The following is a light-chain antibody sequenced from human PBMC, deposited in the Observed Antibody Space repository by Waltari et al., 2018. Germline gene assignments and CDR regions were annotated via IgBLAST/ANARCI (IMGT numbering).Light chain of an antibody. V-gene: IGKV3-20*01. CDR3: QQYGSSSWT. J-gene: IGKJ1*01. Sequence: EVVLTQSPGTRSLSPGERATLSCRARQSVRSSYLAWYQQKPGQAPRLLIYGASSRATGIPDRFSGSGSVTDFTLAISRLEPEDFAVYYCQQYGSSSWTFGQGTKVEIK. CDR1: QSVRSSY. CDR2: GAS.